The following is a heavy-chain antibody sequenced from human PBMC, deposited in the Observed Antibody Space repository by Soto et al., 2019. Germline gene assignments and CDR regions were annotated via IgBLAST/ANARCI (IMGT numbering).Heavy chain of an antibody. CDR2: IWYDGSNK. V-gene: IGHV3-33*01. CDR3: ARVKGGHYGMDV. CDR1: GFTFSSYG. J-gene: IGHJ6*02. D-gene: IGHD3-16*01. Sequence: GGSLRLSCAASGFTFSSYGMHWVRQAPGKGLEWVAVIWYDGSNKYYADSVKGRFTISRDNSKNTLYLQMNSLRAEDTAVYYCARVKGGHYGMDVWGQGTTVTVSS.